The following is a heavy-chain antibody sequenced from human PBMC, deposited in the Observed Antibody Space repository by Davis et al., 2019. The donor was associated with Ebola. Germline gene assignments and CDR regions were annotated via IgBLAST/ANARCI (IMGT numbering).Heavy chain of an antibody. D-gene: IGHD6-13*01. CDR2: ISWNSGSI. CDR1: GFTFDDYA. Sequence: SLKISCAASGFTFDDYAMHWVRQAPGKGLEWVSGISWNSGSIGYADSVKGRFTISRDNAKNSLYLQMNSLRAEDTALYYCAKVGGYSSTHWGQGTLVTVSS. V-gene: IGHV3-9*01. CDR3: AKVGGYSSTH. J-gene: IGHJ4*02.